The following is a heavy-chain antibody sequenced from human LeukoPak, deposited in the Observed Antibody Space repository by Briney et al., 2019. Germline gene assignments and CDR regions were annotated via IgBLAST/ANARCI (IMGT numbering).Heavy chain of an antibody. D-gene: IGHD3-10*01. CDR1: GGSLNGYY. CDR3: ARGPLYYYGSGSYWGY. CDR2: GGNSGGT. Sequence: SETLSLTFAVYGGSLNGYYWSWIRQPPGKGLEWIGEGGNSGGTKFNPSLKSRVTISADTSKNQFSLKLSSVTAADTAVYYCARGPLYYYGSGSYWGYWGQGTLVTVSS. J-gene: IGHJ4*02. V-gene: IGHV4-34*01.